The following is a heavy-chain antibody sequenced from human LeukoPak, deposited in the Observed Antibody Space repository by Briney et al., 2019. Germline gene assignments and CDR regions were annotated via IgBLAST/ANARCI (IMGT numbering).Heavy chain of an antibody. CDR2: ISGSGGST. V-gene: IGHV3-23*01. Sequence: PGESLRLSCAASGFAFSSYAMSWVRQAPGKGLEWVSAISGSGGSTYYADSVKGRFTISRDNSKNTLYLQMNSLRAEDTAVYYCAKGSGDCSGGSCLHYYYYYMDVWGKGTTVTISS. CDR3: AKGSGDCSGGSCLHYYYYYMDV. D-gene: IGHD2-15*01. J-gene: IGHJ6*03. CDR1: GFAFSSYA.